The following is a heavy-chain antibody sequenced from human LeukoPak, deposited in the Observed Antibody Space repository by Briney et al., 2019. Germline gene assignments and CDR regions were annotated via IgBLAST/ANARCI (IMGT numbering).Heavy chain of an antibody. D-gene: IGHD2-2*01. Sequence: GASVKVSCKPSGYTFTSFAMHWVRQAPGQRLEWMGWISTDNGDTEYSQNLQGRVTITRDTSASTAYMELSSLRSEDTAVYYCARVYCSSTSCPVDAFDIWGQGTMVTVSS. CDR2: ISTDNGDT. CDR3: ARVYCSSTSCPVDAFDI. V-gene: IGHV1-3*04. J-gene: IGHJ3*02. CDR1: GYTFTSFA.